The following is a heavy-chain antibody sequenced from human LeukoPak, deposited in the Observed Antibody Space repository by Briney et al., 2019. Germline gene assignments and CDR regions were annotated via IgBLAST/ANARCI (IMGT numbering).Heavy chain of an antibody. D-gene: IGHD3-3*01. CDR2: ISAYNGNT. Sequence: ASVKVSCKASGGTFSSYAISWVRQAPGQGLEWMGWISAYNGNTNYAQKLQGRVTMTTDTSTSTAYMELRSLRSDDTAVYYCARTPRDYYDRLTRNWFDPWGQGTLVTVSS. CDR1: GGTFSSYA. J-gene: IGHJ5*02. V-gene: IGHV1-18*01. CDR3: ARTPRDYYDRLTRNWFDP.